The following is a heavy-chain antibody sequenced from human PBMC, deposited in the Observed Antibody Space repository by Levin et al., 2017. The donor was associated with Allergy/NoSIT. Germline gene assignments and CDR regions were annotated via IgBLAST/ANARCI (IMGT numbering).Heavy chain of an antibody. CDR2: IWYDGSNK. D-gene: IGHD4-17*01. CDR1: GFTFSSYG. J-gene: IGHJ4*02. V-gene: IGHV3-33*01. Sequence: GESLKISCAASGFTFSSYGMHWVRQAPGKGLEWVAVIWYDGSNKYYADSVKGRFTISRDNSKNTLYLQMNSLRAEDTAVYYCAREMTTVTTFFDYWGQGTLVTVSS. CDR3: AREMTTVTTFFDY.